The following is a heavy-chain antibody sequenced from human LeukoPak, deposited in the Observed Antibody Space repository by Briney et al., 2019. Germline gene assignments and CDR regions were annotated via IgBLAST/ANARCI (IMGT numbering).Heavy chain of an antibody. D-gene: IGHD6-19*01. J-gene: IGHJ3*02. CDR2: IYYSGST. Sequence: SETLSLTCTVSGGSISSCYWSWIRQPPGKGLEWIGYIYYSGSTNYNPSLKSRVTISVDTSKNQFSLKLSSVTAADTAVYYCARDRTPYSSGWYKDAFDIWGQGTMVTVSS. CDR1: GGSISSCY. V-gene: IGHV4-59*12. CDR3: ARDRTPYSSGWYKDAFDI.